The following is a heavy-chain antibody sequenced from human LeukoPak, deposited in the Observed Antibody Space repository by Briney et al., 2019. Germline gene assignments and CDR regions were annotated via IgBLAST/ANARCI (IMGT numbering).Heavy chain of an antibody. CDR3: ARDPGDYYDSSGYYFPLNAFDI. Sequence: SQTLSLTCAISGDSASSNSAAWNWIRQSPSRGLEWLGRTYYRSKWYNDYAVSVKSRITINPDTSKNQFSLQLNSVTLEDTAVYYCARDPGDYYDSSGYYFPLNAFDIWGQGTMVTVSS. CDR1: GDSASSNSAA. CDR2: TYYRSKWYN. D-gene: IGHD3-22*01. J-gene: IGHJ3*02. V-gene: IGHV6-1*01.